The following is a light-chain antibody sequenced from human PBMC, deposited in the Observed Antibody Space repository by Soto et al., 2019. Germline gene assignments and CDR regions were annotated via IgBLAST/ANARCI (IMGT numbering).Light chain of an antibody. CDR3: MPALQTPLT. V-gene: IGKV2-28*01. CDR2: EGS. J-gene: IGKJ3*01. CDR1: QSLLHSNGYTY. Sequence: DIVMTQSPLSLPVTPGEPASISCRSSQSLLHSNGYTYLDWYLQKPGQSPQLLIYEGSNRASGVPDRFSGSGSSTDFTPKISRVEAEDVGVYYCMPALQTPLTVGPGNKVDIK.